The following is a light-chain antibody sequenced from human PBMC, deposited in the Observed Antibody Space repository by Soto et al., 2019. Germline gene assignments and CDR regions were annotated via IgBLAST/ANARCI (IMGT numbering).Light chain of an antibody. CDR1: SSNIGSNS. J-gene: IGLJ3*02. Sequence: QSVLTQPPSASGTPGQRVTMSCSGSSSNIGSNSVSWYQQLPGTVPKLLIYGYNERPSGVPDRFSGSKSGTSASLAISRLQSEDEAPYYCGGWDDGLGAWMFGGGTKLTVL. CDR3: GGWDDGLGAWM. V-gene: IGLV1-44*01. CDR2: GYN.